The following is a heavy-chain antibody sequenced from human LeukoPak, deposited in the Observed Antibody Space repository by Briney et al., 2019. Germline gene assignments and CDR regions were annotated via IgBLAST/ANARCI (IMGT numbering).Heavy chain of an antibody. Sequence: ASVKVSCTASGYTFTGYYMNWVRQAPGQGLGWMGWINPNSGGTNYAQKFQGRVTMTRDTSISTAYMELRRLRSDDTAVYYCARGGIAAAGAYYYYGMDVWGQGTTVTVSS. CDR3: ARGGIAAAGAYYYYGMDV. CDR1: GYTFTGYY. J-gene: IGHJ6*02. D-gene: IGHD6-13*01. CDR2: INPNSGGT. V-gene: IGHV1-2*02.